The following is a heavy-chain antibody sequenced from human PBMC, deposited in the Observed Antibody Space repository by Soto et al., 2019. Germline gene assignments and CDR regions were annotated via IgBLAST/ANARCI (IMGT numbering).Heavy chain of an antibody. CDR1: GGTFSNYG. J-gene: IGHJ3*02. D-gene: IGHD3-22*01. CDR2: IIPIFGTR. V-gene: IGHV1-69*06. CDR3: ARGSGYDNGGAFDI. Sequence: QVQLVQSGAEVKKPGSSVKVSCRASGGTFSNYGISWVRQAPGEGLEWMGGIIPIFGTRNHAQKFQGRVTITADKSTSTAYMEVSSLRSEDTAVYYCARGSGYDNGGAFDIWGQGTMVTVSS.